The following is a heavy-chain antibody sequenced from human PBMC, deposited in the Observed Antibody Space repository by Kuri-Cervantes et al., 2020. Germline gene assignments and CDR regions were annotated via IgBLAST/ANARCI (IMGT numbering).Heavy chain of an antibody. Sequence: GESLKISCAASGFTVSSNYMSWVRQAPGKGLEWVSVISGSGGSTYYADSVKGRFTISRDNSKNTLYLQMNSLRAEDTAVYYCAKRITVAIDYWGHGTLVTVSS. D-gene: IGHD3-10*01. J-gene: IGHJ4*01. CDR1: GFTVSSNY. V-gene: IGHV3-23*01. CDR3: AKRITVAIDY. CDR2: ISGSGGST.